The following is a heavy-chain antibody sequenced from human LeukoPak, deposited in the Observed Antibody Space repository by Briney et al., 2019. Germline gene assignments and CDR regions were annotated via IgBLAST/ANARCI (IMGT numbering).Heavy chain of an antibody. CDR1: GGTFSSYA. V-gene: IGHV1-69*05. J-gene: IGHJ3*02. CDR2: LIPIFGTA. D-gene: IGHD6-19*01. CDR3: ARSVAGGGYDAFDI. Sequence: ASVKVSCKASGGTFSSYAIVWVRQAPGQGLEWMGRLIPIFGTANYAQKFQGRVTITTDESTSTAYMELSSLRSEDTAVYYCARSVAGGGYDAFDIWGQGTMVTVSS.